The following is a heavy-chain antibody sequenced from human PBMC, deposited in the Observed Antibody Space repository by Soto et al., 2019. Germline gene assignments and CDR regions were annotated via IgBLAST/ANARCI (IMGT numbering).Heavy chain of an antibody. CDR1: GFSLNTRGVA. CDR3: AYRQGVDYFIFFDP. J-gene: IGHJ5*02. CDR2: IYWDDDK. Sequence: SGPRCEPTQTLTLTCTFSGFSLNTRGVAVGWIRQPPGKALEWLALIYWDDDKRYSPSLKSRLTISKDTSKNQVVLRMINMDPVDTATYFCAYRQGVDYFIFFDPWGQGTLVTVSS. V-gene: IGHV2-5*02. D-gene: IGHD4-17*01.